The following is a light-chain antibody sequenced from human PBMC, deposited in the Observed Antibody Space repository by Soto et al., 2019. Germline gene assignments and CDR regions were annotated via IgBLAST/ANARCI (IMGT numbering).Light chain of an antibody. CDR1: SSDVGGYNY. CDR2: DVA. J-gene: IGLJ3*02. Sequence: QSALTQPRSVSGSPGQSVTISCTGTSSDVGGYNYVSWYQQHPGKAPKVMIYDVATRPSGVPDRFSGSKSGNPAYLTISGLQAEDEADYYCCSYAGSYTRVFGGGTKLTVL. V-gene: IGLV2-11*01. CDR3: CSYAGSYTRV.